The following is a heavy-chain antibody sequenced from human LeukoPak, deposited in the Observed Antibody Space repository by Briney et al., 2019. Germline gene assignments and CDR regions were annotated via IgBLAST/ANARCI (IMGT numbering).Heavy chain of an antibody. CDR3: ARKGLPDY. CDR2: IKQDGSAK. J-gene: IGHJ4*02. Sequence: GGSLRLSCAASGFTFSDYWMAWVRQAPGKGLEWMANIKQDGSAKYYVDSVKGRFTISRDNAKNSLYLQMNSLRAEDTALYYCARKGLPDYWGQGTLVTVSS. CDR1: GFTFSDYW. V-gene: IGHV3-7*01.